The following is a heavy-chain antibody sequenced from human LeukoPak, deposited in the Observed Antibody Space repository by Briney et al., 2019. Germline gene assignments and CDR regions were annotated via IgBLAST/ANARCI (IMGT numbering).Heavy chain of an antibody. CDR1: GGSISSYY. V-gene: IGHV4-59*12. CDR2: IYYSGST. J-gene: IGHJ4*02. Sequence: SETLSLTCTVSGGSISSYYWSWIRQPPGKGLEWIGYIYYSGSTNYNPSLKSRVTISVDTSKNQFSLKLSSVTAADTAFYYCAREYSSSSGKALDYWGQGTLVTVSS. D-gene: IGHD6-6*01. CDR3: AREYSSSSGKALDY.